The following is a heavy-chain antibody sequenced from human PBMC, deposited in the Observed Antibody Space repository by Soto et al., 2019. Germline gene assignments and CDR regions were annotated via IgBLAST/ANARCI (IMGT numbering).Heavy chain of an antibody. CDR3: ARFYMVRGVMGAFDI. V-gene: IGHV4-31*03. D-gene: IGHD3-10*01. CDR2: IYYSGST. Sequence: QVQLQESGPGLVKPSQTLSLTCTVSGGSISSGGYYWSWIRQHPGKGLEWIGYIYYSGSTYYNPSLKSRVTTPXXXSXXQFSLKLSSVTAADTAVYYCARFYMVRGVMGAFDIWGQGTMVTVSS. CDR1: GGSISSGGYY. J-gene: IGHJ3*02.